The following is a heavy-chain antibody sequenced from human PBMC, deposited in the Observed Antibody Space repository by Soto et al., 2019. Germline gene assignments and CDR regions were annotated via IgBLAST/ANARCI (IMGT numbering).Heavy chain of an antibody. J-gene: IGHJ5*02. D-gene: IGHD5-18*01. CDR3: AKDLEGYSYGFSWFDP. V-gene: IGHV3-23*01. CDR2: ISGSSSST. CDR1: GFTFSSYA. Sequence: QPGGSLRLSCAASGFTFSSYAMSWVRQAPGKGLEWVTAISGSSSSTYYADSMKKQYTISRDNSKNTLYLQMNSLRAEDTAVYYCAKDLEGYSYGFSWFDPWGQGTLVTVSS.